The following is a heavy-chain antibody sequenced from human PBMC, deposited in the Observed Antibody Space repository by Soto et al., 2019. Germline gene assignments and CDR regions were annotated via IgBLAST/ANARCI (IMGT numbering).Heavy chain of an antibody. CDR3: APIRQWPQEYFHR. CDR1: GFSLSSTGVG. CDR2: IYWDDEK. J-gene: IGHJ1*01. D-gene: IGHD6-19*01. Sequence: QITLRESGPTLVKPTQTLTLTCSVSGFSLSSTGVGVAWIRQPPGKALEWLALIYWDDEKSYSPSLKSRLTITQDPPTHPVVLNMPHMDPVDTGTYFCAPIRQWPQEYFHRWGQGTLVTVSS. V-gene: IGHV2-5*02.